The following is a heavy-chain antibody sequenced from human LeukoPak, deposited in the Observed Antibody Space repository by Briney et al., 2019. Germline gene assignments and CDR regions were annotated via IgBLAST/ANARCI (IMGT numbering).Heavy chain of an antibody. V-gene: IGHV3-30*18. CDR1: GFTFSSYG. CDR2: ISYDGSNK. D-gene: IGHD6-13*01. CDR3: AKDLISSSWSLDY. J-gene: IGHJ4*02. Sequence: PGRSLRLSCAASGFTFSSYGMHWVRQAPGKGLEWVAVISYDGSNKYYADSVKGRFTTSRDNSKNTLYLQMNSLRAEDTAVYYCAKDLISSSWSLDYWGQGTLVTVSS.